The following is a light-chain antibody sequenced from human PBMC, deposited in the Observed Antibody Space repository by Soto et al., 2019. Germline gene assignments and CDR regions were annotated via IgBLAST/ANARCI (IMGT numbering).Light chain of an antibody. J-gene: IGKJ3*01. CDR1: RSVSSNY. CDR2: GAS. V-gene: IGKV3-20*01. CDR3: QQYGKSRFI. Sequence: EIVLTQSPGTLSLSPGERATLSCRASRSVSSNYLAWYQQKPGQAPRLLIYGASSRATGIPDRFSGSGSGTDFTLTISRLEPEDFAVYYCQQYGKSRFIFGPGTKVDIK.